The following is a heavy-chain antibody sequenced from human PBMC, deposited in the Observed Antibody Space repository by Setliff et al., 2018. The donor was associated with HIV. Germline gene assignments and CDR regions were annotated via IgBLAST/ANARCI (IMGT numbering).Heavy chain of an antibody. J-gene: IGHJ4*02. CDR2: IYISAATT. Sequence: SETLSLTCTVSDGSISSYYWSWIRQPAGKGLEWIGRIYISAATTNYNPSLKSRVSMSVDTSKNQFSLKLSSVTAADTAVYYCAREQHRMYNSGWYFHIDSWGQGALVTVSS. CDR3: AREQHRMYNSGWYFHIDS. V-gene: IGHV4-4*07. D-gene: IGHD6-19*01. CDR1: DGSISSYY.